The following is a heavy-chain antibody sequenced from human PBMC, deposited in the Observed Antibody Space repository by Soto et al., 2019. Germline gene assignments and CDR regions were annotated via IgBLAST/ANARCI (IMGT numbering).Heavy chain of an antibody. J-gene: IGHJ5*02. CDR2: INPNSGGT. CDR3: ARGAPVGGNQDWFEP. Sequence: ASVKVSCKASGYTFTGYYMHWVRQAPGQGLEWMGWINPNSGGTNYAQKFQGRVTMTRDTSISTVQMELTRLTSDDTAVYYCARGAPVGGNQDWFEPWGQGTLVTVSS. V-gene: IGHV1-2*02. D-gene: IGHD1-26*01. CDR1: GYTFTGYY.